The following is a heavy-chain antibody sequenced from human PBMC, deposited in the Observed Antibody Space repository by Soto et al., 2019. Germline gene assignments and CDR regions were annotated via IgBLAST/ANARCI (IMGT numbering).Heavy chain of an antibody. D-gene: IGHD1-26*01. CDR2: TIPIFGTA. V-gene: IGHV1-69*13. CDR1: GGTFSSYA. CDR3: AGYSGGSKRYFSYYGMDV. J-gene: IGHJ6*02. Sequence: SVKVSCKASGGTFSSYAISWVRQAPGQGLEWMGGTIPIFGTANYAQKFQGRVTITADESTSTAYMELSSLRSEDTAVYYCAGYSGGSKRYFSYYGMDVWGQGTTVTVSS.